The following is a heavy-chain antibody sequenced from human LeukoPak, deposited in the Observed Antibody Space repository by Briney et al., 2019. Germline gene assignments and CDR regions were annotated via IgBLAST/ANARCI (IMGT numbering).Heavy chain of an antibody. V-gene: IGHV3-23*01. CDR3: AKYVSAKGPPYALGV. CDR2: IIASGGNT. CDR1: EFTLSSYA. D-gene: IGHD2/OR15-2a*01. J-gene: IGHJ6*02. Sequence: PGRSLRLSCAASEFTLSSYAMQWVRQAAGKGLGWVSGIIASGGNTWYADSVKGRFTNSRDNSKNTLYLQMNSLRAEDTAVYYCAKYVSAKGPPYALGVWGQGTTVTVSS.